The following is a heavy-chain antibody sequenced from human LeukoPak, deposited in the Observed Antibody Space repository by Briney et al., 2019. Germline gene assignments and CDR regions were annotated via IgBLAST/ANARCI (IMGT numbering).Heavy chain of an antibody. J-gene: IGHJ5*02. CDR1: GGSFSGYY. V-gene: IGHV4-34*01. Sequence: SETLSLTCAVYGGSFSGYYWSWIRQPPGKGLEWIGENNHSGSTNYNPSLKSRVTISVDTSKNQFSLKLSSVTAADTAVYYCARDSLVPAANWFDPWGQGTLVTVSS. CDR3: ARDSLVPAANWFDP. CDR2: NNHSGST. D-gene: IGHD2-2*01.